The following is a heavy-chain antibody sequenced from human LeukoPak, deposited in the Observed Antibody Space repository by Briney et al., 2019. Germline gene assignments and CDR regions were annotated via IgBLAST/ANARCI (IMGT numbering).Heavy chain of an antibody. CDR1: GFTFSSYA. Sequence: GGSLRLSCAASGFTFSSYAVSWVRQAPGKGLEWVSAISGSGGSTYYADSVKGRFTISRDNSKNTLYLQMNSLRAEDTAVYYCAKDARRLISPPQPLDYWGQGTLVTVSS. CDR3: AKDARRLISPPQPLDY. J-gene: IGHJ4*02. CDR2: ISGSGGST. V-gene: IGHV3-23*01. D-gene: IGHD3/OR15-3a*01.